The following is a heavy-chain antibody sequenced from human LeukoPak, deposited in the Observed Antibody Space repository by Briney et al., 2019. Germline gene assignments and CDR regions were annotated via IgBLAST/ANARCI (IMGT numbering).Heavy chain of an antibody. D-gene: IGHD5-18*01. CDR1: GYTFTGYY. J-gene: IGHJ4*02. Sequence: ASVKVSCKASGYTFTGYYMHWVRQAPGQGLEWMGIINPSGGSTSYAQKFQGRVTMTRDTSTSTVYMELSSLRSEDTDVYYCARAKLWHPGDYWGQGTLVTVSS. CDR3: ARAKLWHPGDY. CDR2: INPSGGST. V-gene: IGHV1-46*01.